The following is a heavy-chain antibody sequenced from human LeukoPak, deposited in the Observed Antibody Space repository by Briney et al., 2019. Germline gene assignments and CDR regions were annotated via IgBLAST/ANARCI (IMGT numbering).Heavy chain of an antibody. D-gene: IGHD6-13*01. J-gene: IGHJ2*01. Sequence: TSETLSLTCTVSGVSISSSSYYWGWIRQPPGKGLEWIGSIYYSGSTYYNPSLRSRVTMSVDTSKNQFSLKLSSVTAADTAVYYCARVSTSWYQDWYFDLWGRGTLVTVSS. V-gene: IGHV4-39*07. CDR3: ARVSTSWYQDWYFDL. CDR1: GVSISSSSYY. CDR2: IYYSGST.